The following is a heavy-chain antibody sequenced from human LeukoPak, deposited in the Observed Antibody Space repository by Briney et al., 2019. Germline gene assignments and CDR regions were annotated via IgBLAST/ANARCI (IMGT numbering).Heavy chain of an antibody. CDR3: AREKSSVVVSTNWFDP. CDR1: GYTFTGYY. J-gene: IGHJ5*02. CDR2: INPNSGGT. Sequence: ASVKVSCKASGYTFTGYYMHWVRQAPGQGLEWMGWINPNSGGTNYAQKFQGRVTMTRDTSISTAYMELSRLRSDDTAVYYCAREKSSVVVSTNWFDPWGQGTLVTVSS. V-gene: IGHV1-2*02. D-gene: IGHD3-22*01.